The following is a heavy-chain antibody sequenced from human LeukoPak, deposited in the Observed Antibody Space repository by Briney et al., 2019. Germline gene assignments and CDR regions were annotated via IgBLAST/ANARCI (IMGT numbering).Heavy chain of an antibody. D-gene: IGHD2-2*01. CDR2: IWYDGSNK. Sequence: GGSLRLSCAASGFTFSSYGMHWVRPAPGKGLEWVAVIWYDGSNKYYADSVKGRFSISRDSSKNTLYLQMNSLRAEDTAVCYCARSGYCSSTSCHYYYYYYMDVWGKGTTVTVSS. CDR1: GFTFSSYG. CDR3: ARSGYCSSTSCHYYYYYYMDV. J-gene: IGHJ6*03. V-gene: IGHV3-33*01.